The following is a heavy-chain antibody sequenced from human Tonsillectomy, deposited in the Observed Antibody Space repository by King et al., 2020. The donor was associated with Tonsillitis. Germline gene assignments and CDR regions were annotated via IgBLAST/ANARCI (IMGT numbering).Heavy chain of an antibody. Sequence: VQLVESGGGLVPPRGSLRLSCAASGFTFSRSWMHWVRQTPGKGLVWVSRIKSDGSSTIYADSVKGRFTISRDNAKNTLFLQMNNLRVADTAVYYCARVYSSSWPFFDLWGRGTLVTVSS. CDR2: IKSDGSST. D-gene: IGHD6-13*01. CDR3: ARVYSSSWPFFDL. V-gene: IGHV3-74*01. CDR1: GFTFSRSW. J-gene: IGHJ4*02.